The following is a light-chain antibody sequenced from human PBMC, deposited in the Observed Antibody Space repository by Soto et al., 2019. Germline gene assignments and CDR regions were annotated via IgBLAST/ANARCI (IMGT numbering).Light chain of an antibody. CDR1: QDIDVS. V-gene: IGKV1-5*01. CDR3: QHYETFSWT. Sequence: DIQMTQFPSTLSASVGDRVTITCRASQDIDVSLAWFQQRPGEAPKLLIFAASGLESGVPLTFSGSGSGTEFTLTISSVQPEDFATYFCQHYETFSWTFGQGTKVDIK. J-gene: IGKJ1*01. CDR2: AAS.